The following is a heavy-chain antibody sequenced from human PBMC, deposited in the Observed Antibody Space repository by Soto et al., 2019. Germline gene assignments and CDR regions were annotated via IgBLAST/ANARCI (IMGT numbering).Heavy chain of an antibody. CDR2: MNPNSGNT. Sequence: QVQLVQSGAEVKKPGASVKVSCKASGYTFTSYDINWVRQATGQGLEWMGWMNPNSGNTGYAQKFQGRVTMTRNNSISTAYMELRSLRSEDTAVYYCARTMVRGVIKSYYYYGMDVWSQGTTVTVSS. CDR3: ARTMVRGVIKSYYYYGMDV. V-gene: IGHV1-8*01. J-gene: IGHJ6*02. D-gene: IGHD3-10*01. CDR1: GYTFTSYD.